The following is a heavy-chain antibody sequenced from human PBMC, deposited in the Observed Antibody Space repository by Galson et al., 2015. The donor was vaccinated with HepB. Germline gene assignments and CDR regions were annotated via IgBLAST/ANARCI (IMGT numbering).Heavy chain of an antibody. CDR1: GYTFTGYY. Sequence: SVKVSCKASGYTFTGYYMHWVRQAPGQGLEWMGWINPNSGGTNYAQKFQGWVTMTRDTSISTAYMELSRLRSDDTAVYYCAITMVRGPHTFVYYGMDVWGQGTTVTVSS. CDR3: AITMVRGPHTFVYYGMDV. D-gene: IGHD3-10*01. CDR2: INPNSGGT. V-gene: IGHV1-2*04. J-gene: IGHJ6*02.